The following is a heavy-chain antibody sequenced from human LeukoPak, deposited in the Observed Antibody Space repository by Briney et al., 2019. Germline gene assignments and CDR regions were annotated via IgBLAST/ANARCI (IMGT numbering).Heavy chain of an antibody. V-gene: IGHV4-4*07. CDR1: GGSITGYY. D-gene: IGHD3-22*01. J-gene: IGHJ4*02. CDR3: AREEFLHEIDSSGYFVY. CDR2: VYSSGVG. Sequence: PSEALSLTCTVSGGSITGYYWNWIRQPAGQGLEWLGRVYSSGVGNYNPSLTSRVTMSVDASKNQFSLKLTSLTAADTAVYYCAREEFLHEIDSSGYFVYWGQGTLVTVSS.